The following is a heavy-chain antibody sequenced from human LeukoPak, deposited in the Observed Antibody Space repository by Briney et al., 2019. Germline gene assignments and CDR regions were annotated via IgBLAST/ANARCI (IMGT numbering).Heavy chain of an antibody. CDR3: ARGHTYYDYVWGSYRFDY. V-gene: IGHV1-69*05. D-gene: IGHD3-16*02. Sequence: SVKVSCKXSGGTFSSYAISWVRQAPGQGLEGMGGIIPIFGTANYAQKFQGRVTITTDESTSTAYMELSSLRSEDTAVYYCARGHTYYDYVWGSYRFDYWGQGTLVTVSS. J-gene: IGHJ4*02. CDR2: IIPIFGTA. CDR1: GGTFSSYA.